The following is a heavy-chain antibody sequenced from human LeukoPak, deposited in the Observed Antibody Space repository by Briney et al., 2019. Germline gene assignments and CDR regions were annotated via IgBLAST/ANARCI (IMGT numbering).Heavy chain of an antibody. CDR2: ISSSDDYT. CDR3: ACGTLTGTYYFDY. D-gene: IGHD3-9*01. CDR1: GFTFSSYA. Sequence: QSGGSLRLSCAASGFTFSSYAVSWVRQAPGKGLEWVSTISSSDDYTYYADSVKGRFTISRDNSKDTLYLQMNSLRGEDTAVYYCACGTLTGTYYFDYWGQGTLVTVSS. V-gene: IGHV3-23*01. J-gene: IGHJ4*02.